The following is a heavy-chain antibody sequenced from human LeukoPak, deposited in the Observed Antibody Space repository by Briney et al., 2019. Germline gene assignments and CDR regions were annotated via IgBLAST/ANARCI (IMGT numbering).Heavy chain of an antibody. CDR3: ARVKATVVSGVVDY. D-gene: IGHD4-23*01. CDR1: GYSFNSYG. Sequence: VSSVKVSCKASGYSFNSYGIRWVRQAPGQGLEWMGWISAYNGNTNYAQKLQGRVTMTTHSSTSTAYMELRRLRSVYTAVYYCARVKATVVSGVVDYCGQGNLVTVSS. V-gene: IGHV1-18*01. CDR2: ISAYNGNT. J-gene: IGHJ4*02.